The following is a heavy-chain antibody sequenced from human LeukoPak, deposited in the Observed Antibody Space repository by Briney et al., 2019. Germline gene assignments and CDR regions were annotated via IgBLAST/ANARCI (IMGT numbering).Heavy chain of an antibody. D-gene: IGHD3-10*01. CDR3: ARVKYGSGSLIYYYYVDV. CDR1: GGSISSSSYY. CDR2: ISSRSRTI. J-gene: IGHJ6*03. Sequence: LSLTCTVSGGSISSSSYYWGWIRQPPGKGREWVSYISSRSRTIYYADSVKGRFTISRDNSKNTMYLQMNSLRAEDTAVYYCARVKYGSGSLIYYYYVDVWGKGTTVTISS. V-gene: IGHV3-11*01.